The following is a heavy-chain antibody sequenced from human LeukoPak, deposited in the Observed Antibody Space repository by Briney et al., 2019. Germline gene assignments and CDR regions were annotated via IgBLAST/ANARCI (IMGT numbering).Heavy chain of an antibody. V-gene: IGHV4-4*07. CDR3: AREAPYYDFWPTLFDY. D-gene: IGHD3-3*01. Sequence: SETLSLTCTVSGGSISSYYWSWIRQPAGKGLEWIGRIYTSGSTNYNPSLKSRVTMSVDTSKNQFSLKLSSVTAADTAVYYCAREAPYYDFWPTLFDYWGQGTLVTVSS. J-gene: IGHJ4*02. CDR1: GGSISSYY. CDR2: IYTSGST.